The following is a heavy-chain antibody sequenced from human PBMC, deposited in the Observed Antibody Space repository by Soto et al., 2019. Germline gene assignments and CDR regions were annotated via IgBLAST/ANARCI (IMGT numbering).Heavy chain of an antibody. CDR3: ARDPMATIDYYFDY. Sequence: GGSLRLSCAASGFIFSSHAMHWVRQAPGKGPEWVAAISYDGTNKFYADSGKGRFIISRDNSKNTLYLQMNSLKAEDTAVYYCARDPMATIDYYFDYWGQGTLVTVS. CDR2: ISYDGTNK. V-gene: IGHV3-30-3*01. J-gene: IGHJ4*02. CDR1: GFIFSSHA. D-gene: IGHD5-12*01.